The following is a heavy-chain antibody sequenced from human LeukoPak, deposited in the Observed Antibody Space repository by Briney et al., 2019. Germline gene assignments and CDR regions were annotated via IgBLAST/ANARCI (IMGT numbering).Heavy chain of an antibody. Sequence: GGSLRLSCAASGFTFSSFAMSWVRQPPGMGLEWASAISGSGDTTAYADSVKGRFTISRDSSKNTLDLQMNSLRADDTAVYYCAKNHGAAALDYWGQGTLVTVSS. D-gene: IGHD6-13*01. CDR1: GFTFSSFA. J-gene: IGHJ4*02. CDR2: ISGSGDTT. V-gene: IGHV3-23*01. CDR3: AKNHGAAALDY.